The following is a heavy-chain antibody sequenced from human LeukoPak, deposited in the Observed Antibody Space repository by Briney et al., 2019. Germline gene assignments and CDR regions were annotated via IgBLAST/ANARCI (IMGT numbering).Heavy chain of an antibody. D-gene: IGHD5-18*01. CDR3: ARDLRSGGVTYGQDS. Sequence: ASVKVSCKASGYTFNDYFIHWVRQAPGQGLEWMGWIIPKSGAPNYSQRFRDRLTMTSDTSTAYMDLRSLTSDDTAVYYCARDLRSGGVTYGQDSWGQGTLVTVSS. CDR1: GYTFNDYF. CDR2: IIPKSGAP. J-gene: IGHJ4*02. V-gene: IGHV1-2*02.